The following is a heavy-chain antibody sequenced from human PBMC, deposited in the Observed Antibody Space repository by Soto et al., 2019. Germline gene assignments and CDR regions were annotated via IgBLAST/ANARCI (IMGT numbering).Heavy chain of an antibody. CDR1: GFTFSSYA. D-gene: IGHD3-22*01. CDR2: LSGSDGST. Sequence: EVQLLESGGGLVQPGGSLRLSCAASGFTFSSYAMTWVRQAPGKGLEWVSALSGSDGSTYYADSVKGRFTISRDNSKKTLYLQMNSVRAEDTVVYYCAKGGGSKDYYDTSGYYLYYYYAMDVWGQGTTVTVSS. CDR3: AKGGGSKDYYDTSGYYLYYYYAMDV. J-gene: IGHJ6*02. V-gene: IGHV3-23*01.